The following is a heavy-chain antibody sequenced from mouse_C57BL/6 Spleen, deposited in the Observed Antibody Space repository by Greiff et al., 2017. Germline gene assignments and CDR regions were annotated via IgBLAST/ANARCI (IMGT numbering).Heavy chain of an antibody. CDR2: IYPGSGST. CDR3: AGYYDYDGPRDYAMDY. CDR1: GYTFTSYW. Sequence: QVHVKQSGAELVKPGASVKMSCKASGYTFTSYWITWVKQRPGQGLEWIGDIYPGSGSTNYNEKFKSKATLTVDTSSSTAYMQLSSLTSEDSAVYYCAGYYDYDGPRDYAMDYWGQGTSVTVSS. D-gene: IGHD2-4*01. J-gene: IGHJ4*01. V-gene: IGHV1-55*01.